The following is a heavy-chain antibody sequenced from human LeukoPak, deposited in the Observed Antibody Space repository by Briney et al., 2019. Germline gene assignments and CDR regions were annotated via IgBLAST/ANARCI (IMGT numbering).Heavy chain of an antibody. Sequence: KTGGSLRLSCAASGFTFSSYSMNWVRQAPGKGLEWVSSISSSSYIYYADSVKGRFTISRDNAKNSLYLQMNSLRAEDTAVYYCASREPGDIAARILRDYWGQGTLVTVSS. CDR2: ISSSSYI. J-gene: IGHJ4*02. V-gene: IGHV3-21*01. D-gene: IGHD6-6*01. CDR1: GFTFSSYS. CDR3: ASREPGDIAARILRDY.